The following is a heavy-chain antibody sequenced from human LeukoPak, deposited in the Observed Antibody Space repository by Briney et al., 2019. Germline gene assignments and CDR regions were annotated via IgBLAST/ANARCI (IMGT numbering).Heavy chain of an antibody. V-gene: IGHV2-5*02. CDR3: AHYGDYRFMYYFDH. CDR1: GFSVSTSGVG. J-gene: IGHJ4*02. D-gene: IGHD4-17*01. CDR2: IYWDDNN. Sequence: SGPTLVHPTETRTLTYTFSGFSVSTSGVGGGWIRQPPVKALEWLALIYWDDNNPYSPSLKSRLTITNDTSKNQVVLTMTNMDPVDTATYYCAHYGDYRFMYYFDHWGQGTLVTVS.